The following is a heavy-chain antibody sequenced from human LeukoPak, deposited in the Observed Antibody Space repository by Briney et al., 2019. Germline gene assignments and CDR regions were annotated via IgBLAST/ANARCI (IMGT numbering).Heavy chain of an antibody. V-gene: IGHV7-4-1*04. D-gene: IGHD5-18*01. CDR2: IDTNTGSP. CDR1: GYTFTSYA. J-gene: IGHJ4*02. CDR3: ATDALVDTAMVTCVY. Sequence: ASVKVSCKASGYTFTSYAMNWVRQAPGQGLEWMGWIDTNTGSPTYAQGFTGRFVFSLDTSVSMAYLQISSLKAEDTAVYYCATDALVDTAMVTCVYWGQGTLVTVSS.